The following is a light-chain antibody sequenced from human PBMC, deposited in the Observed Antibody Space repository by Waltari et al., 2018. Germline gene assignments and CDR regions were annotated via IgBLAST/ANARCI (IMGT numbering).Light chain of an antibody. CDR2: DVS. CDR3: SSYTSSSTPYV. CDR1: SSDVXGXNY. Sequence: QSALTQPASVSGSPGQLITISCTGTSSDVXGXNYVSWYQQHPGKAPKLMIYDVSKRPSGVSNRFSGSKSGNTASLTISGLQAEDEADYYCSSYTSSSTPYVFGTGTKVTVL. V-gene: IGLV2-14*01. J-gene: IGLJ1*01.